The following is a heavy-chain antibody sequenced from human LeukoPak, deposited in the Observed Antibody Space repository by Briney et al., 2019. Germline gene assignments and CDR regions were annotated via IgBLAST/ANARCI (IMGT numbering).Heavy chain of an antibody. D-gene: IGHD1-26*01. CDR2: INAGNDNT. CDR1: GYTFTTYT. V-gene: IGHV1-3*01. Sequence: GASVKVSCKASGYTFTTYTMHWVRQAPGQRLEWMGWINAGNDNTKYSQKFQGRVTITGDTPASTAYMELSSLRSEDTAVYYCARSYFAFDIWGQGTMVTVSS. J-gene: IGHJ3*02. CDR3: ARSYFAFDI.